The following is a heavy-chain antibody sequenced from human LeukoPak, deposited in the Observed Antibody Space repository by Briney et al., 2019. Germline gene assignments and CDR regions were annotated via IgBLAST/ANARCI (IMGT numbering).Heavy chain of an antibody. CDR3: ARVSGYSGYEFEYYYGMDV. Sequence: ASVKVSCKASGYTFTSYGISWVRQAPGQGLEWMGWINAYNGNTNYAQKLQGRVTMTTDTSTSTAYMELRSLRSDDTAVYYCARVSGYSGYEFEYYYGMDVWGQGTTVTVSS. V-gene: IGHV1-18*01. J-gene: IGHJ6*02. CDR1: GYTFTSYG. CDR2: INAYNGNT. D-gene: IGHD5-12*01.